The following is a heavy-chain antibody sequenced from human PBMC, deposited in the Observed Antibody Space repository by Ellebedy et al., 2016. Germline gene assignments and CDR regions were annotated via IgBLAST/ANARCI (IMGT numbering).Heavy chain of an antibody. CDR3: ARVFADDGSAYRPFDH. CDR1: GFTFSTSW. Sequence: GESLKISCAASGFTFSTSWMSWVRQAPGKGLEWVANISEDGSQTHYADSVKGRFTISRDNAKSTLCLQMNSLRAEDTAIYYCARVFADDGSAYRPFDHWGQGTLVTVSS. D-gene: IGHD3-22*01. V-gene: IGHV3-7*04. J-gene: IGHJ4*02. CDR2: ISEDGSQT.